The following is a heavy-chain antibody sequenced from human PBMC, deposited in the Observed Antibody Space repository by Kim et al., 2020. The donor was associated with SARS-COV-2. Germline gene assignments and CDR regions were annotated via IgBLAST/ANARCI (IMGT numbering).Heavy chain of an antibody. J-gene: IGHJ4*02. D-gene: IGHD2-2*01. CDR2: ISSSGDYT. V-gene: IGHV3-11*05. Sequence: GGSLRLSCAASGFTFSNFYMTWIRQAPGKGLEWISYISSSGDYTDYADSVKGRFTISRDNAKNSLYLQLNSLRAEDTAVYYCARGGYQFEFWGQGTLVTVSP. CDR1: GFTFSNFY. CDR3: ARGGYQFEF.